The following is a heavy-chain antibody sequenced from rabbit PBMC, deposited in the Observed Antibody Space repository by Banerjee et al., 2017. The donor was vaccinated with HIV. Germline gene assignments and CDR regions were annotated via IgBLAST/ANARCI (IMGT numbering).Heavy chain of an antibody. J-gene: IGHJ4*01. CDR3: ARHYNSGWNEFHL. Sequence: QEQLKETGGGLVQPGGSLTLSCKASGFDFSSYYMSWVRQAPGKGLERIGYISSGGSTYYASWAKGQFTISKTSSTVDLKMTSLTGADTATYFCARHYNSGWNEFHLWGQGTLVTVS. D-gene: IGHD4-1*01. V-gene: IGHV1S36*01. CDR1: GFDFSSYY. CDR2: ISSGGST.